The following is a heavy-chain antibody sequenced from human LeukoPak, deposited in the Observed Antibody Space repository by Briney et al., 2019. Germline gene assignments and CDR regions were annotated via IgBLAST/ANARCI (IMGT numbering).Heavy chain of an antibody. CDR2: IYYSGST. Sequence: SETLSLTCTVSGGSISSYYWSWIRQPPGKGLEWIGYIYYSGSTNYNPSLKSRGTISVDTSKNQFSLTLSSVTAADTAVYYCARFSPLGSSGYYQNYFDYWGQGTLVTVSS. CDR3: ARFSPLGSSGYYQNYFDY. V-gene: IGHV4-59*01. D-gene: IGHD3-22*01. J-gene: IGHJ4*02. CDR1: GGSISSYY.